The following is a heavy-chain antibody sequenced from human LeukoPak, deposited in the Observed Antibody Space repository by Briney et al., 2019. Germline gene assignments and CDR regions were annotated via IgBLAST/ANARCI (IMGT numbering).Heavy chain of an antibody. CDR2: IYYSGST. Sequence: PSETLSLTCTVSGGSISSSSYYWGWIRQPPGKGLEWIGSIYYSGSTYYNPSLKSRVTISVDTSKNQFSLKLSSVTAADTAVYYCARWDYGAGWAQNAFDIWGQGTMVTVSS. CDR3: ARWDYGAGWAQNAFDI. J-gene: IGHJ3*02. V-gene: IGHV4-39*01. CDR1: GGSISSSSYY. D-gene: IGHD4-17*01.